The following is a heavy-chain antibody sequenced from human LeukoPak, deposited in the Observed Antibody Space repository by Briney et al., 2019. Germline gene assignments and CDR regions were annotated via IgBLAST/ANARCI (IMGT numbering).Heavy chain of an antibody. CDR3: ARSPLMVRGVIIVAWFDP. J-gene: IGHJ5*02. CDR2: IIPIFGTA. Sequence: ASVKVSCKASGFTFNAYYIHWVRQAPGQGLEWMGGIIPIFGTANYAQKFQGRVTITADESTSTAYMELSSLRSEDTAVYYCARSPLMVRGVIIVAWFDPWGQGTLVTVSS. CDR1: GFTFNAYY. D-gene: IGHD3-10*01. V-gene: IGHV1-69*13.